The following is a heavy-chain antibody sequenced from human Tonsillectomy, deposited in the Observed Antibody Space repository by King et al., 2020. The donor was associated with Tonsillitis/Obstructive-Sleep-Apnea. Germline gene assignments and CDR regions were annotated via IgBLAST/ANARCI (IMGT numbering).Heavy chain of an antibody. J-gene: IGHJ4*02. V-gene: IGHV5-10-1*01. D-gene: IGHD3-10*01. Sequence: VQLVESGAEVKKPGESLRISCKGSGYSFTNYWINWVRQMPGKGLERMGRIDPSDSYTNYSPSFQGHVTISADKSISTAYLQWSSLKASDTAMYYCARLDYYGSGSYYNGNDYFDYWGQGTLVTVSS. CDR2: IDPSDSYT. CDR3: ARLDYYGSGSYYNGNDYFDY. CDR1: GYSFTNYW.